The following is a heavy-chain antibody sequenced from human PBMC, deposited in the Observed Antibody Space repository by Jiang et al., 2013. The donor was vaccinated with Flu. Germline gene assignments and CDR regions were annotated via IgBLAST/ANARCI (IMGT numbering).Heavy chain of an antibody. J-gene: IGHJ4*02. D-gene: IGHD5-24*01. CDR1: GYTFTGYY. CDR3: ARGGDVEMATSYFDY. CDR2: INPNSGGT. Sequence: GAEVKKPGASVKVSCKASGYTFTGYYMHWVRQAPGQGLEWMGWINPNSGGTNYAQKFQGWVTMTRDTSISTAYMELSRLRSDGTAVYYCARGGDVEMATSYFDYWGQGTLVTVSS. V-gene: IGHV1-2*04.